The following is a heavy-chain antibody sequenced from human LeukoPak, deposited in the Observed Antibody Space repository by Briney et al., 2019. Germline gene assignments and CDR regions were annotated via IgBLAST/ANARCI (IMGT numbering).Heavy chain of an antibody. J-gene: IGHJ6*02. CDR3: AADHDGMDV. Sequence: SVKVSCKASGGTFSSYAISWVRQAPGQGLEWMGGIISIFGTANYAQKFQERVTITRDMSTSTAYMELSSLRSEDTAVYYCAADHDGMDVWGQGTTVTVSS. CDR2: IISIFGTA. CDR1: GGTFSSYA. V-gene: IGHV1-69*05.